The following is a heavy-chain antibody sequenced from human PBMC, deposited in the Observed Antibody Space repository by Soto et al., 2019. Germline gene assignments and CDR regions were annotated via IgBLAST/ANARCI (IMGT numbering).Heavy chain of an antibody. V-gene: IGHV3-23*01. D-gene: IGHD3-10*01. J-gene: IGHJ3*01. Sequence: GGSLRLSCAASGFTFSTYAMNWVRQAPGKGLEWVSGIVASGDSTYYAASVKGRFTISRDNSKNMVFLQMNSLRADDTAVYYCAIVRLTDGIRYGRHLWVQGTLFTDS. CDR2: IVASGDST. CDR3: AIVRLTDGIRYGRHL. CDR1: GFTFSTYA.